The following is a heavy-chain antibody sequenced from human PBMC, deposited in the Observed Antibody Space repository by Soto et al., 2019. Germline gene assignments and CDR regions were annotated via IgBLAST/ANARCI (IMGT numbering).Heavy chain of an antibody. V-gene: IGHV1-24*01. D-gene: IGHD6-6*01. CDR1: GYTLTELS. J-gene: IGHJ5*01. CDR3: ATEMSGAARPGWFDP. CDR2: FDPEDGET. Sequence: GASVKVFCKVSGYTLTELSMHWVRQAPGKGLGWMGGFDPEDGETIYAQKFQGRVTMTEDTSTDTAYMELSSLRSEDTAVYYCATEMSGAARPGWFDPWGQGTLVTVSS.